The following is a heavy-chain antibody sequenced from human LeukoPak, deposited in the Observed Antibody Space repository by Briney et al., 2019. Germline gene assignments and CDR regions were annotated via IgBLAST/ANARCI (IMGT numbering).Heavy chain of an antibody. CDR3: ARERASNNHDNWFDP. CDR2: VNHSGSA. J-gene: IGHJ5*02. CDR1: GASFSDYY. Sequence: SKTLSLTCAVYGASFSDYYWSWIRHSPTKGLEWIGEVNHSGSAKYNPSLKSRVTISADKSKNQFFLRLSPVAAPDSGVYYCARERASNNHDNWFDPWGQGTLVTVSS. V-gene: IGHV4-34*01.